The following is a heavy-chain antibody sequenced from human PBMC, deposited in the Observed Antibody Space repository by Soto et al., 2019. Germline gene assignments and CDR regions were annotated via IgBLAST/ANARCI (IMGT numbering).Heavy chain of an antibody. D-gene: IGHD4-17*01. CDR2: VSKDGNNK. CDR3: AKDHIGYGDCLGH. Sequence: QVQLVESGGGVVQPGRSLRLSCAASGFTFSNFGMHWVRQTPGKGLEWVAIVSKDGNNKFYGDSVKGRFTISRDNSKNTLYRQMKSLGPEDTAVYYCAKDHIGYGDCLGHWGRGTLGTVSS. J-gene: IGHJ5*02. V-gene: IGHV3-30*18. CDR1: GFTFSNFG.